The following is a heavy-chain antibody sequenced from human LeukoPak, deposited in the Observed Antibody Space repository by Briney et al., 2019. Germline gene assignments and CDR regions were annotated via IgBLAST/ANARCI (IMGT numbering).Heavy chain of an antibody. D-gene: IGHD3-10*01. Sequence: PGGSLRLSCAASGFTFSSYAMSWVRQAAGKGLEWVSAISGSGGSTYYADSVKGRFTISRDNSKNTLYLQMNSLRAEDTAVYYCARITMVRGVINYYYYGMDVCGQGTTVTVSS. CDR2: ISGSGGST. J-gene: IGHJ6*02. CDR3: ARITMVRGVINYYYYGMDV. CDR1: GFTFSSYA. V-gene: IGHV3-23*01.